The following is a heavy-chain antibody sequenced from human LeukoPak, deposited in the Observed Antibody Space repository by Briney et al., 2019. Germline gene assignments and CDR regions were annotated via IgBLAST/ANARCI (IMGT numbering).Heavy chain of an antibody. Sequence: GGSLRLSCAASEFYWMHWVRQAPGKGLVWVSRINPDGSVTSYADSVKGRFTISRDNTMNTLYLQMNSLRAEDTAVYYCARDINLVKVVLDAFDLWGQGTMVIVSS. CDR3: ARDINLVKVVLDAFDL. D-gene: IGHD2/OR15-2a*01. J-gene: IGHJ3*01. CDR1: EFYW. CDR2: INPDGSVT. V-gene: IGHV3-74*01.